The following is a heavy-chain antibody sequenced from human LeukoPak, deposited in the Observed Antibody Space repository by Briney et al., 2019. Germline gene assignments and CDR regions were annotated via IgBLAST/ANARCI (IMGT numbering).Heavy chain of an antibody. J-gene: IGHJ4*02. CDR3: ATGNYYDSRGYYTFGH. V-gene: IGHV3-74*01. CDR2: INGDGSTT. Sequence: GGSLRLSCAASGVAFNKYWMRWVRQTPGKGLVWVSRINGDGSTTSYADSVKGGFTLSRDNAKNTLYLQMSSLRAEDTAVYYCATGNYYDSRGYYTFGHWGQGTLVTVSS. CDR1: GVAFNKYW. D-gene: IGHD3-22*01.